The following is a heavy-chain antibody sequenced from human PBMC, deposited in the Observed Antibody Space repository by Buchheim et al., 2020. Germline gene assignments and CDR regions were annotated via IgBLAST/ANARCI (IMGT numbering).Heavy chain of an antibody. D-gene: IGHD3-22*01. J-gene: IGHJ6*03. CDR3: ARGHNHYYHSNHYYYYYMDV. CDR1: GGSFSGYY. CDR2: INHSGST. V-gene: IGHV4-34*01. Sequence: QVQLQQWGAGLLKPSETLSLTCAVYGGSFSGYYWSWIRQPPGKGLEWIGEINHSGSTNYNPSLKSRVTISVDTSKNQFSLKLSSVTAADTAVYYCARGHNHYYHSNHYYYYYMDVWGKGTT.